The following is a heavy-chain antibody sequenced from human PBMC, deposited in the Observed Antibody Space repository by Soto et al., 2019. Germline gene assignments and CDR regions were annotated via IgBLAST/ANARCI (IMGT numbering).Heavy chain of an antibody. CDR3: APHTLDTGMPSGY. J-gene: IGHJ4*02. V-gene: IGHV1-18*01. D-gene: IGHD5-18*01. Sequence: QVQLVQSGAEVREPGASVKDSCKASGYTFTNYGVSWVRQAPGQGLEWMGWNGGYKGNTNEAQKLQGRVTLTTHTSTSTAYMELRSLRSDDTAVYYCAPHTLDTGMPSGYWGQGTLVTVSS. CDR1: GYTFTNYG. CDR2: NGGYKGNT.